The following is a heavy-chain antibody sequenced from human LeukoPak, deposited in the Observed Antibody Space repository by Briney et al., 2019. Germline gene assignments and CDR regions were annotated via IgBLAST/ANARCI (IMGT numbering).Heavy chain of an antibody. V-gene: IGHV4-34*01. Sequence: SQTLSLTCTVYGGSFSGYFWTWIRQPPGKGLDLIGEISHTGSTNYNSSLKSRVTISVDTSKNQFSLKLNSMTAAGAGVYYCARGDVAARLQTWGQGTLVTVSS. CDR1: GGSFSGYF. CDR3: ARGDVAARLQT. CDR2: ISHTGST. J-gene: IGHJ4*02. D-gene: IGHD6-6*01.